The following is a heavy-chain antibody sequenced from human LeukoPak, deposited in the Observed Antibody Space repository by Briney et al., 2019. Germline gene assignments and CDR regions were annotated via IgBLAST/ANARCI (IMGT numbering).Heavy chain of an antibody. Sequence: PSETLSLTCAVSGGSITGHYWNWIRQTPGMRLEWIGYTSYSRTTIYNSYFKGRATMSIDTSKIQLYLNLTSVTATDTAVYYCAKLGHSDGWYLGAFDIWGQGTTVIVSS. D-gene: IGHD6-19*01. CDR3: AKLGHSDGWYLGAFDI. CDR1: GGSITGHY. V-gene: IGHV4-59*08. CDR2: TSYSRTT. J-gene: IGHJ3*02.